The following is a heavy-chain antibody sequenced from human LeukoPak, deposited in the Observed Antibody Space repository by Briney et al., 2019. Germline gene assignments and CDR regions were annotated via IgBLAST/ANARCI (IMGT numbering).Heavy chain of an antibody. CDR3: ARCPVTTNYYYYYMDV. V-gene: IGHV1-69*02. D-gene: IGHD1-14*01. CDR2: ITPILGIA. J-gene: IGHJ6*03. CDR1: GGTFSSYT. Sequence: ASVKVSCKASGGTFSSYTISWVRQAPGQGLEWMGRITPILGIANYAQKFQGRVTITADKSTSTAYMELSSLRSEDTAVYYCARCPVTTNYYYYYMDVWGKGTTVTVSS.